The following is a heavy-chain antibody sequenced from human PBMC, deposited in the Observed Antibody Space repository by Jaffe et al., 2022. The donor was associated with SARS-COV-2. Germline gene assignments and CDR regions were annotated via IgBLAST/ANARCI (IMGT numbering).Heavy chain of an antibody. CDR3: ARLTRVTVPTPSPGAFDI. Sequence: EVQVVQSGAEVKKPGESLKISCKGSGYSFTNYWIGWVRQMPGKGLEWMGIIYPGDSETRYSPSFQGQVTISADKSISTAYLQWSSLKASDTAMYYCARLTRVTVPTPSPGAFDIWGQGTMVTVSS. J-gene: IGHJ3*02. CDR2: IYPGDSET. V-gene: IGHV5-51*01. D-gene: IGHD4-17*01. CDR1: GYSFTNYW.